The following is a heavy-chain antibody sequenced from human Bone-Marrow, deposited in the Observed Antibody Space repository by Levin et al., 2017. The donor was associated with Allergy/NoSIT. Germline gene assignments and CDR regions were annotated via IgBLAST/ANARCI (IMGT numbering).Heavy chain of an antibody. CDR2: IKQDGSEK. D-gene: IGHD4-17*01. Sequence: GGSLRLSCAASGFTFSSYWMSWVRQAPGKGLEWVANIKQDGSEKYYVDSVKGRFTISRDNAKNSLYLQMNSLRAEDTAVYYCARDKEVTNDAFDIWGQGTMVTVSS. V-gene: IGHV3-7*04. CDR3: ARDKEVTNDAFDI. CDR1: GFTFSSYW. J-gene: IGHJ3*02.